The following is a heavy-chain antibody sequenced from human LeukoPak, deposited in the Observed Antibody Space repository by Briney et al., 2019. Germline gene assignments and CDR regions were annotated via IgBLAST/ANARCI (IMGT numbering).Heavy chain of an antibody. CDR1: GYTFTGYY. CDR2: ISAYNGNT. D-gene: IGHD6-19*01. V-gene: IGHV1-18*04. CDR3: ARDNWAVAGSNVGAFDI. J-gene: IGHJ3*02. Sequence: ASVKVSCKASGYTFTGYYMHWVRQAPGQGLEWMGWISAYNGNTNYAQKLQGRVTMTTDTSTSTAYMELRSLRSDDTAVYYCARDNWAVAGSNVGAFDIWGQGTMVTVSS.